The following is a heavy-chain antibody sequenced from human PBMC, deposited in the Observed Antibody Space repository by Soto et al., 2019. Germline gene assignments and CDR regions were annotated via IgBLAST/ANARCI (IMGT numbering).Heavy chain of an antibody. V-gene: IGHV3-33*07. CDR3: ARENVAYRFGTLDY. D-gene: IGHD3-16*01. Sequence: LRLSCAASGFTFSSFGMYWVRQAPGKGLEWVANIWSDGTNKYYADSVRGRFTISRDNSMNTLDLEMNSLRADDTAVYYCARENVAYRFGTLDYWGQGNLVTVSS. J-gene: IGHJ4*02. CDR1: GFTFSSFG. CDR2: IWSDGTNK.